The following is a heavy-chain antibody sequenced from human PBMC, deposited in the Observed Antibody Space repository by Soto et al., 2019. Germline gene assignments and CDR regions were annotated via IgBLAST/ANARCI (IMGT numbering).Heavy chain of an antibody. D-gene: IGHD3-10*01. J-gene: IGHJ6*02. CDR2: IDWDDDK. Sequence: ESGPTPGKPTQTLRLTCTFSGFPLRTSEMCVSWIRQPPGKALEWLALIDWDDDKYYSTSLKTRLTISKDTSKNQVVLTMTNMDPVDTATYYCARSGDPYGMDVWGQGTTVTVSS. CDR3: ARSGDPYGMDV. CDR1: GFPLRTSEMC. V-gene: IGHV2-70*01.